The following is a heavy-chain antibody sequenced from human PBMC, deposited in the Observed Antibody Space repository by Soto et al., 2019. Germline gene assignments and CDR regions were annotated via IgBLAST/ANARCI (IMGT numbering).Heavy chain of an antibody. D-gene: IGHD2-21*02. Sequence: QVQLQESGPGLVKPSQTLSLTCTVSGGSISSGGYYWSWIRQHPGKGLEWIGYIYYSGSTYYNPSLKSRVTISVDTSKNQFSLKLSSVTAADTAVYYCARETVVTLYNWFDPWGQGTLVTVSS. CDR3: ARETVVTLYNWFDP. J-gene: IGHJ5*02. CDR2: IYYSGST. V-gene: IGHV4-31*03. CDR1: GGSISSGGYY.